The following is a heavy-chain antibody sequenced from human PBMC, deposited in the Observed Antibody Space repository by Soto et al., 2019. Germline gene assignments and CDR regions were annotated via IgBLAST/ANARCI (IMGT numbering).Heavy chain of an antibody. CDR1: GFTFSSYG. Sequence: QVQLVESGGGVVQPGRSLRLSCAASGFTFSSYGMHWVRQAPGKGLEWVAVISYDGSNKYYADSVKGRFTISRDNSKNTLYLQMNSLRAEDTAVYYCAKNTWRIERSLFDYWGQGTLVTVSS. V-gene: IGHV3-30*18. CDR3: AKNTWRIERSLFDY. D-gene: IGHD2-21*01. J-gene: IGHJ4*02. CDR2: ISYDGSNK.